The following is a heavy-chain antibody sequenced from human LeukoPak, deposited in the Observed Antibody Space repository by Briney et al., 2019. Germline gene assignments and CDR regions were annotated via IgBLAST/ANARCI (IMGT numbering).Heavy chain of an antibody. CDR1: GYTFTGYY. CDR3: ASLHCSGGSCYDY. CDR2: INPNSGGT. J-gene: IGHJ4*02. V-gene: IGHV1-2*02. D-gene: IGHD2-15*01. Sequence: ASVKVSCKASGYTFTGYYMHWVRQAPGQGLEWMGWINPNSGGTNYAQKFQGRVTMTRDTSISTAYMEPSRLRSDGTAVYYCASLHCSGGSCYDYWGQGTLVTVSS.